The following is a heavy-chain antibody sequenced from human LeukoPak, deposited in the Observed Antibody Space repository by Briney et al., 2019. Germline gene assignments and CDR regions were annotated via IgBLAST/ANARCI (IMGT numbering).Heavy chain of an antibody. J-gene: IGHJ4*02. CDR1: GGSISSGSYY. CDR3: ARRGYSYEGYFDY. V-gene: IGHV4-61*01. Sequence: SETLSLTCTASGGSISSGSYYWSWIRQPPGKGLEWIGYIYYSGSTNYNPSLKSRVTISVDTSKNQFSLKLSSVTAADTAVYYCARRGYSYEGYFDYWGQGTLVTVSS. D-gene: IGHD5-18*01. CDR2: IYYSGST.